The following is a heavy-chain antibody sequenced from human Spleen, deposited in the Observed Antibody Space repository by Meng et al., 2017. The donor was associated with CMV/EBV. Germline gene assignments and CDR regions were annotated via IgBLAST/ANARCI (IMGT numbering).Heavy chain of an antibody. V-gene: IGHV1-2*02. CDR2: INPNSGGT. CDR3: ARRLWFGEKGAYYYGMDV. J-gene: IGHJ6*02. D-gene: IGHD3-10*01. Sequence: ASVKVSCKASGYTFTGYYMHWVRQAPGQGLEWMGWINPNSGGTNYAQKFQGRVTMTRDTSISTAYMELSRLRSDDTAVYYCARRLWFGEKGAYYYGMDVWGQGTTVTVSS. CDR1: GYTFTGYY.